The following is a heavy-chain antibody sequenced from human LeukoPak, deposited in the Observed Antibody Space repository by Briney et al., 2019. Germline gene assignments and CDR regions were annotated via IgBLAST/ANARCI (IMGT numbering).Heavy chain of an antibody. V-gene: IGHV5-51*01. CDR1: GYSFTTNW. Sequence: GESLKISCKGSGYSFTTNWIGWVRQMPGKGLEWMGIIYPGDSETRYSPSFQGQVTISADKSMDTAYLQWSSLEASDTAMYYCARGFCSASGCDNWFDPWGQGTLVTVSS. CDR3: ARGFCSASGCDNWFDP. D-gene: IGHD2-15*01. CDR2: IYPGDSET. J-gene: IGHJ5*02.